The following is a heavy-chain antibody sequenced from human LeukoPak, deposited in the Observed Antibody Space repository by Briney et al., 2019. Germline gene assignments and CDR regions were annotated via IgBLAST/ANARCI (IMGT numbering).Heavy chain of an antibody. Sequence: SETLSLTCTVSGYSISSGYYWGWFRQTPGRGLEWIASISHSGSPYYNPSLKSRVTISEDLSRNVFSLTLNSVTAVDAAVYHCAREGRENIAIVVDWGQGALVTVSS. CDR3: AREGRENIAIVVD. D-gene: IGHD3-16*02. CDR1: GYSISSGYY. CDR2: ISHSGSP. J-gene: IGHJ4*02. V-gene: IGHV4-38-2*02.